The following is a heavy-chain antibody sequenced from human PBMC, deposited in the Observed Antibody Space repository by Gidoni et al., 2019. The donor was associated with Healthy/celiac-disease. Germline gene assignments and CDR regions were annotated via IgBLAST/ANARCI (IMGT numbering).Heavy chain of an antibody. CDR3: ARGAVAGNYYYYYGMDV. CDR1: GGSFSGYY. J-gene: IGHJ6*02. Sequence: QVQLQQWGAGLLKPSETLSLTCAVYGGSFSGYYRSWIRQPPGKGLEWIGEINHSGSTNYNPSLKSRVTISVDTSKNQFSLKLSSVTAADTAVYYCARGAVAGNYYYYYGMDVWGQGTTVTVSS. V-gene: IGHV4-34*01. CDR2: INHSGST. D-gene: IGHD6-19*01.